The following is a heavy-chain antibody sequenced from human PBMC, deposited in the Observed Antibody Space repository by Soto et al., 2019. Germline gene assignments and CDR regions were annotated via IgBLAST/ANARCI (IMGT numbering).Heavy chain of an antibody. CDR2: MSYDGNSK. CDR1: GFTFSSYS. J-gene: IGHJ4*02. Sequence: QVQLVESGGGVVQPGRSLRLSCAASGFTFSSYSMHWVRQAPGKGLEWVAAMSYDGNSKYFADSVKGRFTISRDNSKKTLSLQMNSLGAEDSAVYYCASGRTVRDHDDFDLWGQGTLVTVSS. CDR3: ASGRTVRDHDDFDL. D-gene: IGHD2-21*01. V-gene: IGHV3-30-3*01.